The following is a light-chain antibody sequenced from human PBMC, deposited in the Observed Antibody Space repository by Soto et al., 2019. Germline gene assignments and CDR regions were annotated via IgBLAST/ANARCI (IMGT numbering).Light chain of an antibody. CDR1: SSNIGANYD. CDR3: QSYDSSLSGPVV. V-gene: IGLV1-40*01. CDR2: ANH. J-gene: IGLJ2*01. Sequence: QAVVTQPPSVSGAPGQTVTISCAGSSSNIGANYDVHWYQHLPGSAPKLLIYANHNRPSGVPDRFSASKSGTSASLAITGLQAEDEADYYCQSYDSSLSGPVVFGGGTKVTVL.